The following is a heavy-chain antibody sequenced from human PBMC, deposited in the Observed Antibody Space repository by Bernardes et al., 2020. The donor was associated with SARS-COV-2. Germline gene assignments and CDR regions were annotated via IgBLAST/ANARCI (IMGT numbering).Heavy chain of an antibody. Sequence: GGSLRLSCAASGFTFSNYCMSWVRQAPGKGLEWVANIKQDRSDKYYVDSVKGRFTISRDNAKNTLHLQMNSLRAEDTAVYYCARDMYYYDSSGSFVGFDYWGQGTLVTVSS. V-gene: IGHV3-7*01. CDR1: GFTFSNYC. CDR2: IKQDRSDK. CDR3: ARDMYYYDSSGSFVGFDY. J-gene: IGHJ4*02. D-gene: IGHD3-22*01.